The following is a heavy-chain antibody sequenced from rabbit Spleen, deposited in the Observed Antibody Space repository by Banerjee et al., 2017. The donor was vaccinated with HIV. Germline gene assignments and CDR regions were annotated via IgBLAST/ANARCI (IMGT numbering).Heavy chain of an antibody. CDR3: ARDTGTSLSTYGMDL. V-gene: IGHV1S40*01. D-gene: IGHD7-1*01. Sequence: QSLEESGGGMVQRKGTLPPTCTTYGFSLSSKDYMCWVRKATGKELDWNACTAGGRSAFTYYANWAKGRFTCSKASSTTVTLQMTSLTAADTATYFCARDTGTSLSTYGMDLWGPGTLFTVS. CDR1: GFSLSSKDY. J-gene: IGHJ6*01. CDR2: TAGGRSAFT.